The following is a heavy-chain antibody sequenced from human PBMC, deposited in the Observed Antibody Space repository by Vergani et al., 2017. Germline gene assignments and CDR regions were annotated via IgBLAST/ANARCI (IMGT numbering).Heavy chain of an antibody. CDR3: ARDLQDVDIVATVTP. CDR2: INPNSGGT. J-gene: IGHJ5*02. Sequence: QVQLVQSGAEVKKPGASVKVSCKASGYTFTGYYMHWVRQAPGQGLEWMGWINPNSGGTNYAQKFQGRVTMTRDTSISTAYMELSRLRSDDTAVYYCARDLQDVDIVATVTPWGQGTLVTVSS. CDR1: GYTFTGYY. D-gene: IGHD5-12*01. V-gene: IGHV1-2*02.